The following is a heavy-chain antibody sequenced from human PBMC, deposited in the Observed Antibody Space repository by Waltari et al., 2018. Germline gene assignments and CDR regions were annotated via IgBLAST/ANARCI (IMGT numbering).Heavy chain of an antibody. Sequence: EVQLVESGGDLVQPGRSLRLSCTASGFTFDDYGMHWVRQAPGKGLEWVSGISWNSDTISYADSVKGRFTISRDNAKNSLYLQMNSLRREDTAFYYCAKVTGSYSRSLYFYYGLDVWGQGTTVTVSS. CDR3: AKVTGSYSRSLYFYYGLDV. V-gene: IGHV3-9*01. J-gene: IGHJ6*02. D-gene: IGHD1-26*01. CDR2: ISWNSDTI. CDR1: GFTFDDYG.